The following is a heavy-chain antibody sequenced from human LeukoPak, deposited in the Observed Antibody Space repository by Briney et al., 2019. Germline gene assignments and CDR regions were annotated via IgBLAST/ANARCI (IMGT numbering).Heavy chain of an antibody. J-gene: IGHJ1*01. CDR1: GSSISIGHY. V-gene: IGHV4-38-2*01. CDR2: ISHNGNT. D-gene: IGHD4-17*01. CDR3: TRSPPGDNEYFQH. Sequence: SSETLSLTCAVSGSSISIGHYWGSIRQPPGKGLEWIASISHNGNTYYSPSLKSRVTISEDTSKNQFSLNLLSVAAADTAVYYCTRSPPGDNEYFQHWGQGTLVTVSS.